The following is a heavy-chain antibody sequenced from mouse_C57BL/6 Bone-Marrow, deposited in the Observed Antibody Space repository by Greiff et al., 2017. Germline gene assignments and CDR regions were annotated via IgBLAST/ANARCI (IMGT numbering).Heavy chain of an antibody. D-gene: IGHD2-4*01. CDR3: TREGITGWFAY. J-gene: IGHJ3*01. Sequence: EVKLEESGGGLVQPGGSMKLSCVASGFTFSNYWMNWVRQSPEQGLEWVAQIRLKSDNYATHYAESVKGRFTISRDDSKSSVYLQMNNLRAEDTGIYYCTREGITGWFAYWGQGTLVTVSA. CDR1: GFTFSNYW. CDR2: IRLKSDNYAT. V-gene: IGHV6-3*01.